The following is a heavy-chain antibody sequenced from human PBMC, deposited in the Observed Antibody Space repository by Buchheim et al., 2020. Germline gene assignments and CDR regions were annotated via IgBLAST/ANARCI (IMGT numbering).Heavy chain of an antibody. V-gene: IGHV3-11*01. J-gene: IGHJ5*02. CDR1: GFTFSDYY. D-gene: IGHD2-21*01. CDR2: ISSSGSTI. CDR3: ARDLVGRGIVVDLERDNWFDP. Sequence: QVQLVESGGGLVKPGGSLRLSCAASGFTFSDYYMSWIRQAPGKGLEWVSYISSSGSTIYYADSVKGRFTISRDNATNYMYLQMNSLRAEDTAVYYCARDLVGRGIVVDLERDNWFDPWGQGTL.